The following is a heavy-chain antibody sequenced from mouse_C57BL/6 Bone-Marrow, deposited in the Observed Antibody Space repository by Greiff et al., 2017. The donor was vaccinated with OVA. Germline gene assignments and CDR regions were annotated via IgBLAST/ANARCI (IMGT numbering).Heavy chain of an antibody. D-gene: IGHD2-4*01. CDR1: GYTFTGYW. J-gene: IGHJ4*01. V-gene: IGHV1-9*01. Sequence: QVQLQQSGAELMKPGASVKLSCKATGYTFTGYWIEWVKQRPGHGLEWIGEILPGSGSTNYNEKFKGKATFTADTSSNTAYMQLSSLTTEDSAIYYCASVIYYDYARFYAMDYWGQGTSVTVSS. CDR2: ILPGSGST. CDR3: ASVIYYDYARFYAMDY.